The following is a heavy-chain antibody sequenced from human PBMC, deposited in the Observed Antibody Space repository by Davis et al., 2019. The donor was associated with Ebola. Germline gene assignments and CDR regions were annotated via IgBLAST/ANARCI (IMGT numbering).Heavy chain of an antibody. Sequence: ASVKVSCKASGYTFTSYYMHWVRQAPGQGLEWMGIINPSGGSTSYAQKFQGRVTMTRDTSTSTVYMELSSLRSEDTAVYFCARLQTGYYYDSSDSPSWLDPWGQGTLVTVSS. CDR3: ARLQTGYYYDSSDSPSWLDP. CDR2: INPSGGST. D-gene: IGHD3-22*01. J-gene: IGHJ5*02. CDR1: GYTFTSYY. V-gene: IGHV1-46*01.